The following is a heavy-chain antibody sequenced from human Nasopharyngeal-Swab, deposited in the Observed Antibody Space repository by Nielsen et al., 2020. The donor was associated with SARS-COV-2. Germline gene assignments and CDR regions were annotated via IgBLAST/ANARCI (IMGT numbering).Heavy chain of an antibody. J-gene: IGHJ6*02. CDR1: GGSFSGYY. D-gene: IGHD1-7*01. Sequence: SETLSLTCAVYGGSFSGYYWSWIRQPPGKGLEWIGEINHSGSTNYNPSLKSRVTISVDTSKNQFSLKLSSVTAADTAVYYCARGDGTVYYCYGMDVWGQGTTVTVSS. V-gene: IGHV4-34*01. CDR3: ARGDGTVYYCYGMDV. CDR2: INHSGST.